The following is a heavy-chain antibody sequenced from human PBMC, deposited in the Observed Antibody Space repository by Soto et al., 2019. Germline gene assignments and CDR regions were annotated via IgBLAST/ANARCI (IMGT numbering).Heavy chain of an antibody. V-gene: IGHV4-59*08. CDR1: GGSISSYY. CDR2: IYYSGST. Sequence: SETLSLTCTVSGGSISSYYWSWIRQPPGKGLEWIGYIYYSGSTNYNPSLKSRVTISVDTSKNQFSLKLSSVTAADTAVYYCARLSGGYSYGYYYYYGMDVWGQGTTVT. J-gene: IGHJ6*02. CDR3: ARLSGGYSYGYYYYYGMDV. D-gene: IGHD5-18*01.